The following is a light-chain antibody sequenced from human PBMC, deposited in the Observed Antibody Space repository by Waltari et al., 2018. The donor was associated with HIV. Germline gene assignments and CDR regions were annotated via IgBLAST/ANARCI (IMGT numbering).Light chain of an antibody. J-gene: IGKJ1*01. Sequence: EVVMTQSPATLSVSPGERATLSCRASQNIANDLTGHQQNPGQPPRLLIYGASTRATGIPARFSGSGSGTEFTLTISSLQSEDFAVYYCQQYNNWPWTFGQGTKVEIK. CDR3: QQYNNWPWT. CDR1: QNIAND. V-gene: IGKV3-15*01. CDR2: GAS.